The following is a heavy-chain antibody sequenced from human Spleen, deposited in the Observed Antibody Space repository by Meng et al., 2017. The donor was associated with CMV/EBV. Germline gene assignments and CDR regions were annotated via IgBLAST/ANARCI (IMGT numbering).Heavy chain of an antibody. CDR1: GYTFTSYG. V-gene: IGHV1-18*01. J-gene: IGHJ4*02. CDR2: ISTYNGNT. D-gene: IGHD6-13*01. CDR3: ARSSTWYSHYYFDY. Sequence: ASGYTFTSYGISWVRQAPGQGLEWMGWISTYNGNTNYAQKFQGRVTMTTDTSTSTAYMELRSLRSDDTAVYYCARSSTWYSHYYFDYWGQGTLVTVSS.